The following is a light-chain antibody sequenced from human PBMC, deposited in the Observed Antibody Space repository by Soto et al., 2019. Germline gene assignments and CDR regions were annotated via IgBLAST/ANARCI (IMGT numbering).Light chain of an antibody. Sequence: SRITQSPSSLSASVLDIWAITCGASQSISSFLNWYQQRPGKAPNLLIYAASTLRYGVPSRFRGSESGPEFTLTISGLQPEDFATYYCQQSYSTPLTFGGGTKVDIK. J-gene: IGKJ4*01. CDR2: AAS. CDR3: QQSYSTPLT. V-gene: IGKV1-39*01. CDR1: QSISSF.